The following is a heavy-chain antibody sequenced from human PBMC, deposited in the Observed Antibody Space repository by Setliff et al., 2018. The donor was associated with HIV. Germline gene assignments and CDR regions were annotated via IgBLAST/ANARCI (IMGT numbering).Heavy chain of an antibody. V-gene: IGHV1-69*05. Sequence: ASVKVSCKASGGTFSSYAISWVRQAPGQGLEWMGGITPIFGTANYAQKFQGRATIITDASTSIAYMELSSLRSEDTAVYYCARTGSYDAFDIWGQGTMVTVSS. CDR2: ITPIFGTA. D-gene: IGHD1-26*01. J-gene: IGHJ3*02. CDR3: ARTGSYDAFDI. CDR1: GGTFSSYA.